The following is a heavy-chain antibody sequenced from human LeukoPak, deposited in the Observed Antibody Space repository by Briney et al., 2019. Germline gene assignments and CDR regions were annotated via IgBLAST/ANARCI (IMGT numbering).Heavy chain of an antibody. Sequence: PSETLSLTCTVSGGSISSYYWSWIRQPPGKGLEWIGYIYYSGSTNYNPSLKSRVTMSVDTSKNQFSLKLSSVTAADTAVYYCARDPYYYGMDVWGRGTTVTVSS. J-gene: IGHJ6*02. V-gene: IGHV4-59*01. CDR3: ARDPYYYGMDV. CDR2: IYYSGST. CDR1: GGSISSYY.